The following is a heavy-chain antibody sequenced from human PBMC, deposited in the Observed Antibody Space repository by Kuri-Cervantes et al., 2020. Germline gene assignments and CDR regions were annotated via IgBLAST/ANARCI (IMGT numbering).Heavy chain of an antibody. V-gene: IGHV3-11*04. J-gene: IGHJ4*02. D-gene: IGHD3-16*01. Sequence: GESLKISCAASGFTFSDYYMSWIRQVPGKGLEWVSYISSIGRSAYYADSVKGRFTISRDSVKNTLYLQMNTLGADDTGIYSCAVASRWGLSYWGQGTLVTVSS. CDR2: ISSIGRSA. CDR1: GFTFSDYY. CDR3: AVASRWGLSY.